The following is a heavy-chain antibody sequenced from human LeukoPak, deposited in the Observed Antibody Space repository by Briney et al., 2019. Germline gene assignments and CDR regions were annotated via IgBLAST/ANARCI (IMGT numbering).Heavy chain of an antibody. J-gene: IGHJ4*02. V-gene: IGHV3-30*18. CDR2: IPYDGSNK. CDR3: TKGVLGGTQSVSAGLDS. D-gene: IGHD3-16*01. CDR1: GFTFSNYG. Sequence: ARSLRLSCAASGFTFSNYGMHWVRQAPGKGLEWVAVIPYDGSNKYYADSMKGRFTISRDNSKNTLYLQMNSLRVEDTAVYYCTKGVLGGTQSVSAGLDSWGQGTLVTVSA.